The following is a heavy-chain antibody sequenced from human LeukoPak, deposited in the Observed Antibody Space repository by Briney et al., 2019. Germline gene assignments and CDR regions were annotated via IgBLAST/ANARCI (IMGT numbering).Heavy chain of an antibody. CDR3: ARESSVVVGFMDV. D-gene: IGHD2-21*01. Sequence: PSETLSLTCTVSGGSISSYYWSCIRQPPGKGLEWIGYIYYSGTTSYNPSLKSRVTISVDTSKNQFSLNLDSVTAADTAVYYCARESSVVVGFMDVWGKGTTVTVSS. CDR2: IYYSGTT. V-gene: IGHV4-59*01. CDR1: GGSISSYY. J-gene: IGHJ6*03.